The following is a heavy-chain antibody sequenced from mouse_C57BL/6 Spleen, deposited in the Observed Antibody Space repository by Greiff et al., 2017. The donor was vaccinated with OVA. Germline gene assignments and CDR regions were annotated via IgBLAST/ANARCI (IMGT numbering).Heavy chain of an antibody. D-gene: IGHD2-4*01. CDR1: GYSITSGYY. CDR3: ARRGDYDGFDY. CDR2: ISYDGSN. V-gene: IGHV3-6*01. J-gene: IGHJ2*01. Sequence: EVKLVESGPGLVKPSQSLSLTCSVTGYSITSGYYWNWIRQFPGNKLEWMGYISYDGSNNYNPSLKNRISITRDTSKNQFFLKLNSVTTEDTATYYCARRGDYDGFDYWGQGTTLTVSS.